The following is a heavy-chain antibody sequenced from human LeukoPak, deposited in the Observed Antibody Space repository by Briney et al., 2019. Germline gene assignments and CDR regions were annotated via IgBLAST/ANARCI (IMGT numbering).Heavy chain of an antibody. D-gene: IGHD6-6*01. CDR2: NYYSVSN. Sequence: SETLSLTCTVPGGSISSSSYYWGWIRQPPRNGLEWLGSNYYSVSNYYKPSLKSRVPISVAAPKNRFSRKLGAVTAAAPAVYYCARGSYSSSDKFDYWGQGSLVTVS. V-gene: IGHV4-39*07. J-gene: IGHJ4*02. CDR3: ARGSYSSSDKFDY. CDR1: GGSISSSSYY.